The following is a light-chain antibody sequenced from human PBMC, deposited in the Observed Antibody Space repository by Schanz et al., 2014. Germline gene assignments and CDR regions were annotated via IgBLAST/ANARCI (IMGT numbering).Light chain of an antibody. Sequence: QSALTQPRSVSGSPGQSVTISCTGTSSDVGGYNYVSWYQQHPGKAPKLIICDVSERPSGVSNRFSGSKSGNTASLTISGLQAEDEADYYCSSYAGSNNPVVFGGGTKLTVL. V-gene: IGLV2-11*01. CDR3: SSYAGSNNPVV. CDR2: DVS. J-gene: IGLJ2*01. CDR1: SSDVGGYNY.